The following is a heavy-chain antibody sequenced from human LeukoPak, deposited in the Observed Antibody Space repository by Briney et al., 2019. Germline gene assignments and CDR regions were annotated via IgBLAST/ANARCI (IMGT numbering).Heavy chain of an antibody. CDR3: ARGYYGSGSPDN. CDR1: GYIFTGYY. CDR2: INPNSGGT. J-gene: IGHJ4*02. D-gene: IGHD3-10*01. Sequence: VASVKVSCKASGYIFTGYYMHWVRQAPGQGLEWMGWINPNSGGTNYAQKFQGRVTMTRDTSISTSYMELSRLRSDDTAMYYCARGYYGSGSPDNWGQGTLVTVSS. V-gene: IGHV1-2*02.